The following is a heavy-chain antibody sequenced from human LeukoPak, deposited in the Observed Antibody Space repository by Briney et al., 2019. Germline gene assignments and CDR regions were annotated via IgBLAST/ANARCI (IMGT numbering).Heavy chain of an antibody. CDR2: ISASGGTT. Sequence: GGSLRVSCAASGFTFSSYPMSWARQAPGKGLEWVSGISASGGTTYYADSVKGRFTISRDNSKNTLSLQMNSLRAEDTAVYYCAKDYYGSGSYPRHFDYWGQGTLVTVSS. J-gene: IGHJ4*02. V-gene: IGHV3-23*01. CDR3: AKDYYGSGSYPRHFDY. D-gene: IGHD3-10*01. CDR1: GFTFSSYP.